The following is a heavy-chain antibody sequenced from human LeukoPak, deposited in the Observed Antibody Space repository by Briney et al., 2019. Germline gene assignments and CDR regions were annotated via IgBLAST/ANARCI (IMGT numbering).Heavy chain of an antibody. D-gene: IGHD1-26*01. J-gene: IGHJ4*02. V-gene: IGHV3-33*01. CDR3: AREIVGATCFDY. CDR1: GFTFSSYG. CDR2: IWYDGSNK. Sequence: GGSLRLSCAASGFTFSSYGMHWVRQAPGKGLEWVAVIWYDGSNKYYADSVKGRFTISRDNSKNTLYLQMSSLRAEDTAVYYCAREIVGATCFDYWGQGTLVTVSS.